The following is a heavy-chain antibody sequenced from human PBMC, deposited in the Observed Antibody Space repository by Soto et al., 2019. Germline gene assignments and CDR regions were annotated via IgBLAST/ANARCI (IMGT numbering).Heavy chain of an antibody. D-gene: IGHD3-3*02. CDR1: GFSFSNYG. V-gene: IGHV3-30*18. J-gene: IGHJ6*02. CDR3: AKDQISHFWSGFPPHCSYTRDV. CDR2: ISYDGSTK. Sequence: QVQLVESGGGVIQPGKSLRLSCAASGFSFSNYGMHWVRLAPGRGLEWVAVISYDGSTKYYEDSVKGRFTISRDNSINTLYLQMNSLRAEDTALYYCAKDQISHFWSGFPPHCSYTRDVWGPGTTVTVSS.